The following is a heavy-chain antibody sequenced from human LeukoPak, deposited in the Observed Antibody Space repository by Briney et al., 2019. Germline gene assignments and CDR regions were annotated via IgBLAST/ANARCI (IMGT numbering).Heavy chain of an antibody. D-gene: IGHD3-22*01. V-gene: IGHV3-30*18. CDR3: AKDNYYDSSAFVDY. CDR2: ISYDGSNE. J-gene: IGHJ4*02. Sequence: PGGSLRLSCAASGFTFNTYGMHWVRQTPGKGLEWVAAISYDGSNEYYADSVKGRFTISRDNSKNTLFVQMNSLRAEDTAVYYCAKDNYYDSSAFVDYWGQGTLVTVSS. CDR1: GFTFNTYG.